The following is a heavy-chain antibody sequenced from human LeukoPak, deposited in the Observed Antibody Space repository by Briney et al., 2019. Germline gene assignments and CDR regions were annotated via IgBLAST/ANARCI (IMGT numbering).Heavy chain of an antibody. D-gene: IGHD4-17*01. CDR3: AKRSPYGEFDY. V-gene: IGHV3-23*01. Sequence: GGSLRLSCAASGFTFSSYAMSWVRQAPGKGLEWVSGISGSGDNTYYADSVKGRFTISRDNSKNTLYVQVNSLGTEDTAAYYCAKRSPYGEFDYWGQGTLVTVSS. CDR2: ISGSGDNT. J-gene: IGHJ4*02. CDR1: GFTFSSYA.